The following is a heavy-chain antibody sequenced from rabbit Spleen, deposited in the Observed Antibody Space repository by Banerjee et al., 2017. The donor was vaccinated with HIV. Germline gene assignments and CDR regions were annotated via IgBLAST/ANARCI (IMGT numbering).Heavy chain of an antibody. CDR3: TRNANGGWDW. Sequence: QEHLKETGGGLVQPGGSLTLSCKASGIDLISNAVSWVRQAPGKGLEWIGDICPVFGVTNYANWMKGRFTISSDNAQNTVDLQMNSLTAADTATYFCTRNANGGWDWWGPGTLVTVS. J-gene: IGHJ4*01. V-gene: IGHV1S47*01. CDR1: GIDLISNA. D-gene: IGHD4-1*01. CDR2: ICPVFGVT.